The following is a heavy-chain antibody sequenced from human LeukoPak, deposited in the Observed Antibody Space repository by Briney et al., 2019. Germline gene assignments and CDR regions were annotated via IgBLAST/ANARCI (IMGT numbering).Heavy chain of an antibody. D-gene: IGHD3-16*01. CDR1: GGSISSYY. Sequence: PSETLSLTCTISGGSISSYYWSWIRQPPGKGLEWIGYIYYSGSTNYNPSLKSRATISVDTPKNQFSLKLSSVTAADTAVYYCARGFTAPFWYFDLWGRGTLVTVSS. V-gene: IGHV4-59*01. J-gene: IGHJ2*01. CDR3: ARGFTAPFWYFDL. CDR2: IYYSGST.